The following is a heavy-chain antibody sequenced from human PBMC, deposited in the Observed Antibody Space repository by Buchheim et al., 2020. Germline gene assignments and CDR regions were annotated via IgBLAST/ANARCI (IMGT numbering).Heavy chain of an antibody. J-gene: IGHJ5*02. Sequence: QVQLVQSGAEVKKPGASVKVSCKASGYTFTSYYMHWVRQAPGQGLEWRGIINPSGGSTSYAQKFQGRVTMTRDTSTRTDNMELSSLRSEDTAVYYCARESVGLLSRWFDPWGQGTL. CDR1: GYTFTSYY. CDR2: INPSGGST. CDR3: ARESVGLLSRWFDP. D-gene: IGHD2-2*01. V-gene: IGHV1-46*01.